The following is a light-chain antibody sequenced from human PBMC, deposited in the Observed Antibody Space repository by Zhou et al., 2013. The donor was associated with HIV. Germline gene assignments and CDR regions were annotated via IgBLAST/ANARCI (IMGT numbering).Light chain of an antibody. CDR3: QQRSNWPLI. V-gene: IGKV3-11*01. Sequence: EIVLTQSPGTLSLSPGERATLSCRASQSVSRYLAWYQQKPGQAPRLLIYDASNRATGIPARFSGSGSGTDFTLTISSLEPEDFAVYYCQQRSNWPLIFGGGTKVEIK. J-gene: IGKJ4*01. CDR1: QSVSRY. CDR2: DAS.